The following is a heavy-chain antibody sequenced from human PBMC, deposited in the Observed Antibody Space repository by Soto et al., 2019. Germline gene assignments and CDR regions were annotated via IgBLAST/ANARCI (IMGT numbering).Heavy chain of an antibody. CDR1: GLSLSTTGVS. Sequence: QITLKESGPPLVKPTQTLTLTCTLSGLSLSTTGVSVGWIRQPPGQALEWLALIYWDDDKRYRPSLKSRLTIAKDTSKNQVVLTMTNMDPVDTATYYCAHRRFNAARPDGPGHFDSWGQGTLVTVSS. CDR3: AHRRFNAARPDGPGHFDS. D-gene: IGHD6-6*01. J-gene: IGHJ4*02. CDR2: IYWDDDK. V-gene: IGHV2-5*02.